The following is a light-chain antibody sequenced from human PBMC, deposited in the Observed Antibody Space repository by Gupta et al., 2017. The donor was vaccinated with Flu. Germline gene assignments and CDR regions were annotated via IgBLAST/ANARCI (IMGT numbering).Light chain of an antibody. Sequence: VTISRTGGRRDVGGKNNAPGDQQHPGKTPKLMIDEGTKRPAGVPDRFAGSKADNTASMTVAGLQVEEEADYYCHAYAGSNNWVFGGGTKLTVL. CDR2: EGT. V-gene: IGLV2-8*01. J-gene: IGLJ3*02. CDR1: RRDVGGKNN. CDR3: HAYAGSNNWV.